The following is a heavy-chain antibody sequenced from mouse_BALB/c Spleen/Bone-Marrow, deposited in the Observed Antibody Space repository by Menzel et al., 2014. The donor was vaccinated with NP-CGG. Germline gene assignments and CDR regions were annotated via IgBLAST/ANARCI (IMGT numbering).Heavy chain of an antibody. Sequence: QVQLQQSGAELVRPGASVTLSCKASGYTFTDYEMHWVKQTPVHGLEWIGAIDPETGGTAYNQKFKDKATLTADKSSSTAYMQLSSLTSEDSAVYHCATGYYFDYWGQGTTLTVSS. J-gene: IGHJ2*01. V-gene: IGHV1-15*01. CDR3: ATGYYFDY. CDR2: IDPETGGT. CDR1: GYTFTDYE. D-gene: IGHD4-1*01.